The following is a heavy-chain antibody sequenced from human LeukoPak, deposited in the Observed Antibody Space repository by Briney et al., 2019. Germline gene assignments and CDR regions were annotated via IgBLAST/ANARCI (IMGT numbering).Heavy chain of an antibody. J-gene: IGHJ4*02. CDR1: GFTFSSNY. V-gene: IGHV3-53*01. CDR3: ASVVVVAATFTDY. Sequence: GGSLRLSCAASGFTFSSNYMSWVRQAPGKGLEWVSVIYSGGSTYYADSVKGRFTISRDNSKNTLYLQMNSLRAEDTAVYYCASVVVVAATFTDYWGQGTLVTVSS. CDR2: IYSGGST. D-gene: IGHD2-15*01.